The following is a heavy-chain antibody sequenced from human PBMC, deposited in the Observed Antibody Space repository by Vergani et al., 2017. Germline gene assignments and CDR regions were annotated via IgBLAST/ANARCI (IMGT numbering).Heavy chain of an antibody. Sequence: QVQLQQWGAGLLKPSETLSLTCAVYGGSFSGYYWSWIRQPPGKGLEWIGEINHSGSTNYNPSLKSRVTTSVDTSKNQFSLKLSSVTAADTAVYYCARGRSPINTMVRGRLPYYYMDVWGKXT. CDR2: INHSGST. D-gene: IGHD3-10*01. CDR1: GGSFSGYY. V-gene: IGHV4-34*01. CDR3: ARGRSPINTMVRGRLPYYYMDV. J-gene: IGHJ6*03.